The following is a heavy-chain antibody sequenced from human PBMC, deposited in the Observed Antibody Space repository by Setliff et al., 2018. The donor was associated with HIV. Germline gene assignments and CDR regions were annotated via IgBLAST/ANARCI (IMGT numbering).Heavy chain of an antibody. Sequence: ASVKVSCKASGYTFTIYAMNWVRQAPGQGLEWMGWINTNTGKPTYAQGFTGRFVFSLDTPVNTAYLQISSLKAEDTAVYYCASKGTVAAAGTGYYYYYGMDVWGQGTTVTVSS. J-gene: IGHJ6*02. CDR3: ASKGTVAAAGTGYYYYYGMDV. D-gene: IGHD6-13*01. CDR2: INTNTGKP. V-gene: IGHV7-4-1*02. CDR1: GYTFTIYA.